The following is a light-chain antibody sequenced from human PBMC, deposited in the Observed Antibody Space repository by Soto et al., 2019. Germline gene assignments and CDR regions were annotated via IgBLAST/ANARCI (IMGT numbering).Light chain of an antibody. V-gene: IGKV1-33*01. J-gene: IGKJ2*01. CDR1: QDISNY. CDR2: DAS. CDR3: QQYDNLPYT. Sequence: DIQMTQSPSSLSASVGDRVTITCQASQDISNYLNWYQQKPGKAPKLLIYDASNLETGVPSRFSGSGSETDFTSTICSLHPQGIATYHCQQYDNLPYTFGQGTRMDIK.